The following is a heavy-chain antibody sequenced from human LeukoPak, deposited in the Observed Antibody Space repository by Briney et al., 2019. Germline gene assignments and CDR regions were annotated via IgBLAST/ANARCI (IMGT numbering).Heavy chain of an antibody. D-gene: IGHD2-21*02. V-gene: IGHV1-18*01. J-gene: IGHJ4*02. Sequence: ASVKVSCKASGYTFDSHGISWLRQAPGQGLEWMGWISVYSGDTNYAQKVQGRVTMTTDTSTSTAYMELRSLTSDDTAVYFRARDIVGDFDLDYWGQGTLVTVSS. CDR3: ARDIVGDFDLDY. CDR1: GYTFDSHG. CDR2: ISVYSGDT.